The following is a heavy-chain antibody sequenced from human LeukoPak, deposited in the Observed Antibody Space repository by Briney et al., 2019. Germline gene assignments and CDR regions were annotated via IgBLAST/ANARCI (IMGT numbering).Heavy chain of an antibody. CDR1: GYTFTSYG. J-gene: IGHJ6*03. Sequence: ASVKVSCKSSGYTFTSYGISWVRQAPGQGLEWMGWISAYNGNTNYAQKLQGRVTMTTDTSTSTAYMELRSLRSDDTAVYYCARVPRFGSSWPHYYYYYMDVWGKGTTVTVSS. D-gene: IGHD6-13*01. CDR3: ARVPRFGSSWPHYYYYYMDV. CDR2: ISAYNGNT. V-gene: IGHV1-18*01.